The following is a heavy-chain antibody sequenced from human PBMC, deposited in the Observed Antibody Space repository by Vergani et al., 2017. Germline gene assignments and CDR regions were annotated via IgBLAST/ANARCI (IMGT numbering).Heavy chain of an antibody. CDR2: INPNSGGT. J-gene: IGHJ3*02. D-gene: IGHD6-13*01. CDR1: GYTFNGYY. CDR3: ARSREAARPDSFDM. Sequence: QVQLVQSGAEVKKPGPSVKVSCKASGYTFNGYYMHWVRQAPGQWLEWVGWINPNSGGTNYAQKSQGRVSKTRDTSISSPYMEPSRLRSDDTSVYYRARSREAARPDSFDMGGQGTMLTGPS. V-gene: IGHV1-2*02.